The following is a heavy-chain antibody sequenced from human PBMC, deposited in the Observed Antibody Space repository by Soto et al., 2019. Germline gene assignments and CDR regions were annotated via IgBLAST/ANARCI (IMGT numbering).Heavy chain of an antibody. Sequence: PGGSLRLSCTVSGFILSNYAMNWVRQAPGKGLEWVSTLSKDGANEHYADSVKGRFTISRDGSKNTLYLQMNSLRAEDTAVHYCARGRTAFVIPRYHYDRMDVCGQGSTVSGSS. V-gene: IGHV3-23*01. J-gene: IGHJ6*01. CDR1: GFILSNYA. CDR2: LSKDGANE. D-gene: IGHD3-16*01. CDR3: ARGRTAFVIPRYHYDRMDV.